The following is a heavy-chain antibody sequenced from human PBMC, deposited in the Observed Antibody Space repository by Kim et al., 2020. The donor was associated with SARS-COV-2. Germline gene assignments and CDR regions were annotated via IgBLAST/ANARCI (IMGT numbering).Heavy chain of an antibody. V-gene: IGHV3-23*01. D-gene: IGHD3-10*01. Sequence: VKGRFTITRENAKNTLYLQMNSLRGEDTAVYYCAKVCPYGSGSYPLVDYWGQGTLVAVSS. J-gene: IGHJ4*02. CDR3: AKVCPYGSGSYPLVDY.